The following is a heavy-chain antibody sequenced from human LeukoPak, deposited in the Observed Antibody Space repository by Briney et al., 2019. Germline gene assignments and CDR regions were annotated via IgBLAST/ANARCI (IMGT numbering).Heavy chain of an antibody. J-gene: IGHJ3*02. D-gene: IGHD4-23*01. V-gene: IGHV3-23*01. Sequence: GGSLRLSCAASGFTFSSYAMSWVREAPGKGVEWISAISGSGGSTYYADSVKGRLTISRDNSKNTLYLQMNSLRAEDTAVYYCAKVYGGNSYAFDIWGQGTMVTVSS. CDR1: GFTFSSYA. CDR3: AKVYGGNSYAFDI. CDR2: ISGSGGST.